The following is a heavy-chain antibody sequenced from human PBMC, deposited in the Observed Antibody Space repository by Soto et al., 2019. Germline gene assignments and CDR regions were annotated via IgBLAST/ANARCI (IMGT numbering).Heavy chain of an antibody. V-gene: IGHV4-30-4*01. Sequence: QVQLQESGPGLVKPSQTLSLTCTVSGGSISSGDYYWSWIRQPPGKGLEWIGYIYYSGSTYYNPSLKSRVTISVDTSNNQFSLKLSSVTAANTAVYYCAREAGRLGHCSGGSCYSPDYWGQGTLVTVSS. CDR1: GGSISSGDYY. J-gene: IGHJ4*02. D-gene: IGHD2-15*01. CDR2: IYYSGST. CDR3: AREAGRLGHCSGGSCYSPDY.